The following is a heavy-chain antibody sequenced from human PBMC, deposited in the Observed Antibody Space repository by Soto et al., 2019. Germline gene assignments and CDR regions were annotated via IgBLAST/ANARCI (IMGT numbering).Heavy chain of an antibody. CDR3: AMVDVYVTPSPQDV. D-gene: IGHD3-16*01. CDR1: GYTFTRYG. Sequence: QVQLVQSGAEVKNPGASVKVSCKASGYTFTRYGIGWARQAPGQELEWMGWINTYNGNTNYAQNVQGRVTLTTDTSTSTAYMELRSLRSNDTAIYYCAMVDVYVTPSPQDVWGQGTTVIVSS. CDR2: INTYNGNT. V-gene: IGHV1-18*01. J-gene: IGHJ6*02.